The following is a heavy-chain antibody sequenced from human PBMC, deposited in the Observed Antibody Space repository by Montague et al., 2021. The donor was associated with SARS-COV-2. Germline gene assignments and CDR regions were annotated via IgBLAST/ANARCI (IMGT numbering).Heavy chain of an antibody. V-gene: IGHV2-5*02. J-gene: IGHJ3*01. CDR2: IYWDGDQ. D-gene: IGHD3-3*01. CDR1: GFSLNTDGVG. CDR3: ARRYDFYRAEAFDV. Sequence: PALVKPTQTLTLTCVFSGFSLNTDGVGVAWIRRPPGKALEWHALIYWDGDQRYSPSLKTRLTITKDTSKNRVVLTMTNLDPVDTATYYCARRYDFYRAEAFDVWGQGTMLTVSS.